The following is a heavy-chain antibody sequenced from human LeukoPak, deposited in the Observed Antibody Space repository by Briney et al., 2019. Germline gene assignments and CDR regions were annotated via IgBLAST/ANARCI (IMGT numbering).Heavy chain of an antibody. J-gene: IGHJ5*02. D-gene: IGHD3-10*01. CDR2: IYYSGST. V-gene: IGHV4-39*01. CDR1: GGSISSSSYY. Sequence: SETLSLTCTVSGGSISSSSYYWGWIRQPPGKGQEWIGSIYYSGSTYYNPSLKSRVTISVDTSKNQFSLKLSSVTAADTAVYYCARLAMVRGATLADPWGQGTLVTVSS. CDR3: ARLAMVRGATLADP.